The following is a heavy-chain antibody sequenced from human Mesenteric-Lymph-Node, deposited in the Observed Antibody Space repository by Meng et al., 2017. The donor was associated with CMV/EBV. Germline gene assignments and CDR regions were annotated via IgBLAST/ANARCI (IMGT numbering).Heavy chain of an antibody. V-gene: IGHV4-39*07. D-gene: IGHD2-2*01. CDR2: IYYSGST. CDR3: ARLKGYQLLRSLEWFDP. Sequence: GSLRLSCTVSGGSISSSSYYWGWIRQPPGKGLEWIGSIYYSGSTYYNPSLKSRVTISVDTSKNQFSLKLSSVTAADTAVYYCARLKGYQLLRSLEWFDPWGQGTLVTVSS. CDR1: GGSISSSSYY. J-gene: IGHJ5*02.